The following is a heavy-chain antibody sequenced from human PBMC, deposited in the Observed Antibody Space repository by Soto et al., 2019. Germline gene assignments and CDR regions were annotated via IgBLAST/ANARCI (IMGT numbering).Heavy chain of an antibody. Sequence: GGSLRLSCAASGFTFSIYAMSWVRHAPGKGLEWVSAISGSGGSTYYADSVKGRFTISRDNSKNTLYLQMNSLRAEDTAVYYCAKLSSIVSTIGFFVYWGQGTLVTVS. CDR2: ISGSGGST. D-gene: IGHD5-12*01. CDR3: AKLSSIVSTIGFFVY. V-gene: IGHV3-23*01. J-gene: IGHJ4*02. CDR1: GFTFSIYA.